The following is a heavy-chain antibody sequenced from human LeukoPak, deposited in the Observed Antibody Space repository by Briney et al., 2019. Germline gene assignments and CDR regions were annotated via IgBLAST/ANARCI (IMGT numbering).Heavy chain of an antibody. J-gene: IGHJ3*02. D-gene: IGHD1-14*01. CDR2: ISSSGTTI. Sequence: PGGSLRLSCAASGFTFSNYEMNWVRQAPGKGLEWVSYISSSGTTIYYAGSVEGRFTISRDNAKNSLYLQMNSLRAEDTAVYYCARYNAFDIWGQGTTVTVSS. CDR1: GFTFSNYE. V-gene: IGHV3-48*03. CDR3: ARYNAFDI.